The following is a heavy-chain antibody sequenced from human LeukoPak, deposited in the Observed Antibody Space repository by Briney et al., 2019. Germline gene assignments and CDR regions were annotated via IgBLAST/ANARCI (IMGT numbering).Heavy chain of an antibody. CDR3: ARHWDSSGWNFDY. V-gene: IGHV4-39*01. CDR2: IYYSGST. Sequence: SETLSLTCSVSGGSISRSSYYWGWIRQPPGKGLEWIGSIYYSGSTYYNPSLRSRVTISVDSSKNQFSLRLISVTAADTAVYYCARHWDSSGWNFDYWGQGTLVTVSS. D-gene: IGHD6-19*01. CDR1: GGSISRSSYY. J-gene: IGHJ4*02.